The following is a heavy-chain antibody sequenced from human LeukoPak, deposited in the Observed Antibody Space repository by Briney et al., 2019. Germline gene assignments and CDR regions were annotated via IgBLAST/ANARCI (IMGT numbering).Heavy chain of an antibody. Sequence: ASVKVSCKASGYTFTGYYMHWVRQAPGQGLEWMGIINPSGGSTSYAQKFQGRVTMTRDTSTSTVYMELSSLRSEDTAVYYCARVHCSSTSCFYDAFDIWGQGTMVTVSS. D-gene: IGHD2-2*01. CDR2: INPSGGST. CDR1: GYTFTGYY. V-gene: IGHV1-46*01. CDR3: ARVHCSSTSCFYDAFDI. J-gene: IGHJ3*02.